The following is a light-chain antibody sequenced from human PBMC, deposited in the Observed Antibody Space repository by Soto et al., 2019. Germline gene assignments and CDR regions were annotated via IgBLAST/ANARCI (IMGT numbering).Light chain of an antibody. CDR2: EVT. J-gene: IGLJ1*01. CDR3: SAYTTSSAV. Sequence: QSALTQPASVSGSPGQSITISCTGSSSDVGGYHYVSWYQQLPGKAPKLMSYEVTKRPSGVSNRFSGSKSDNTASLTISGLQAEDEADYYCSAYTTSSAVFGTGPKLIVL. V-gene: IGLV2-14*01. CDR1: SSDVGGYHY.